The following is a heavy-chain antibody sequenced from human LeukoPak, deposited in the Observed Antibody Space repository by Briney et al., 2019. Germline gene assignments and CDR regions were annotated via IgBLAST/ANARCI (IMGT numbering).Heavy chain of an antibody. Sequence: SETLSLTCTVSGGSISSYYWSWIRQPPGKGLEWIGYIYYSGSTNYNPSLKSRVTISVDTSKNQFSLKLSSVTAADTAVYYCARGFSGSSWHKGWFDPWGQGTLVTVSS. CDR3: ARGFSGSSWHKGWFDP. CDR1: GGSISSYY. V-gene: IGHV4-59*01. J-gene: IGHJ5*02. CDR2: IYYSGST. D-gene: IGHD6-13*01.